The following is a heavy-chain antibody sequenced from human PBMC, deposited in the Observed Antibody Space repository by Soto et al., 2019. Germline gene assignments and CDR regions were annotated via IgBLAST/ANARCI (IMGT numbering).Heavy chain of an antibody. D-gene: IGHD3-22*01. Sequence: QVQLQESGPGLVKPSETLSLTCTVSGGSVTNHHLSWIRQPPGKGLGWMGYINYSGSTNYNPPLGSQGSMYVDTSNRQFSPKLSSVTAADTAVYYCATYISGGGGRGYWGQGTLVTVSS. J-gene: IGHJ4*02. V-gene: IGHV4-59*08. CDR1: GGSVTNHH. CDR3: ATYISGGGGRGY. CDR2: INYSGST.